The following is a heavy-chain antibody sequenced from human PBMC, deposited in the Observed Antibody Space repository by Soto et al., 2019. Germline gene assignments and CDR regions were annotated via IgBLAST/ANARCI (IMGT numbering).Heavy chain of an antibody. CDR3: AIYSSGWYPLDY. V-gene: IGHV3-74*01. D-gene: IGHD6-19*01. J-gene: IGHJ4*02. CDR2: INSDGSST. CDR1: GFTFSSYA. Sequence: GGSLRLSCAASGFTFSSYAMSWVRQAPGKGLVWVSRINSDGSSTSYADSVEGRFTISRDNAKNTLYLQMNSLRAEDTAVYYCAIYSSGWYPLDYWGQGTLVTVSS.